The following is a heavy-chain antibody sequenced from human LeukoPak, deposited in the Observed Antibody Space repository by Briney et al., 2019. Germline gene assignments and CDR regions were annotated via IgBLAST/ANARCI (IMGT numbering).Heavy chain of an antibody. CDR3: ARAAPCSSTSCPFDY. Sequence: SVKVSCEASVGAFCSYTISGGRQTPGQGLGWRGGIIPILGIANSAQTFQGRVTITADKPTSTAYVELSSLRSEDTAVYYCARAAPCSSTSCPFDYWGQGTLVTVSS. J-gene: IGHJ4*02. CDR2: IIPILGIA. D-gene: IGHD2-2*01. V-gene: IGHV1-69*10. CDR1: VGAFCSYT.